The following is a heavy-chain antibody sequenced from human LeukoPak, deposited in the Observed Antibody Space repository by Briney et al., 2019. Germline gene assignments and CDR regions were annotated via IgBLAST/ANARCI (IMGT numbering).Heavy chain of an antibody. CDR2: IYYSGST. D-gene: IGHD6-13*01. CDR3: ARGFSSSWYGGGLGY. Sequence: PSETLSLTCTVSGGSISSGDYYWTWIRKPPAKGLEWIGYIYYSGSTYYNPCLKSRVTISVDTSKNQFSLKLSSVTAADTAVYYCARGFSSSWYGGGLGYWGQGTLVTVSS. CDR1: GGSISSGDYY. V-gene: IGHV4-30-4*01. J-gene: IGHJ4*02.